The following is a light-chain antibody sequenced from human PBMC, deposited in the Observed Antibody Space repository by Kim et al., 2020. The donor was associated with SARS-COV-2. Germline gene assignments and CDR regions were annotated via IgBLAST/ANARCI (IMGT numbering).Light chain of an antibody. V-gene: IGLV3-19*01. CDR3: QSRDRDSTGNLYV. CDR2: DKD. CDR1: SLRRNY. Sequence: GQTVRITCQGDSLRRNYASWYQQKPGQAPLLVMFDKDSRPSGIPDRFSGSSSGNTASLTITGAHAADEADYYCQSRDRDSTGNLYVFGPGTKVTVL. J-gene: IGLJ1*01.